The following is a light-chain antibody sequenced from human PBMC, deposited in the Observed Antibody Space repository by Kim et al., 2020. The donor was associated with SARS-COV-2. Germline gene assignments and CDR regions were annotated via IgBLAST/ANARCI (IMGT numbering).Light chain of an antibody. Sequence: ASVCDRVTLTCRASQGISNWLAWYQQKPANAPKLLIFAASSLQSGVPSMFSGSGSGTDFTLTINSLQPEDSATYYCQQASSFPRAFGPGTKADIK. CDR1: QGISNW. CDR2: AAS. CDR3: QQASSFPRA. V-gene: IGKV1-12*01. J-gene: IGKJ1*01.